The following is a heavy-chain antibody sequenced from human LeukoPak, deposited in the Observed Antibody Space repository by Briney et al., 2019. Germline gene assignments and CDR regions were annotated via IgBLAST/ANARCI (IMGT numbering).Heavy chain of an antibody. CDR2: ISWNSNNI. CDR1: GFTFDDYA. D-gene: IGHD6-19*01. J-gene: IGHJ4*02. Sequence: GGSLRLSCAASGFTFDDYAMHWVRQAPGKGLEWVSGISWNSNNIGYADSVKGRFTISRDNAKNSLYLQMNSLRAEDTALYYCAKGQAGIAVAPIDYWGQGTLVTVSS. CDR3: AKGQAGIAVAPIDY. V-gene: IGHV3-9*01.